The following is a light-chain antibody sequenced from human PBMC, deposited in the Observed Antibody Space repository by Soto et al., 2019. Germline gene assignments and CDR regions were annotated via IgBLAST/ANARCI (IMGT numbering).Light chain of an antibody. CDR1: QSVSSSY. CDR2: GAS. J-gene: IGKJ4*01. CDR3: QQYGSSLLT. V-gene: IGKV3-20*01. Sequence: EIVLTQSPGTLSLSPGERATLSCRASQSVSSSYLDWYQQKPGQAPRLLIYGASSRATGIPDRFSGSGSGTDFTITISRLEPEDFAIYYCQQYGSSLLTFGGGTKVEIK.